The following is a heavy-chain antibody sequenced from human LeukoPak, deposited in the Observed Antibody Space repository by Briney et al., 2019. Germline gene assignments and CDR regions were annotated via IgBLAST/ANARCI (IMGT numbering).Heavy chain of an antibody. V-gene: IGHV4-39*07. D-gene: IGHD3-22*01. CDR3: ARGEYYDSSGPDAFDI. CDR1: GGSISSSSYY. CDR2: IYHSGST. J-gene: IGHJ3*02. Sequence: SETLSLTCTVSGGSISSSSYYWGWIRQPPGKGLEWIGSIYHSGSTYYNPSLKSRVTISVDTSKNQFSLKLSSVTAADTAVYYCARGEYYDSSGPDAFDIWGQGTMVTVSS.